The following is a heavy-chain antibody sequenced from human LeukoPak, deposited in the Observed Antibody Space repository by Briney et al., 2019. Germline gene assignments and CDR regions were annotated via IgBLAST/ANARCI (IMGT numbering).Heavy chain of an antibody. J-gene: IGHJ4*02. V-gene: IGHV3-30-3*01. D-gene: IGHD1-26*01. CDR2: ISYDGSNK. Sequence: GGSLRLSCAASGFTFSSYAMHWVRQAPGKGLEWVAVISYDGSNKYYADSVKGRFTISRDNSKNTLYLQMNSLRAEDTAVYYCARESKRVGATKMFDYWGQGTLVTVSS. CDR3: ARESKRVGATKMFDY. CDR1: GFTFSSYA.